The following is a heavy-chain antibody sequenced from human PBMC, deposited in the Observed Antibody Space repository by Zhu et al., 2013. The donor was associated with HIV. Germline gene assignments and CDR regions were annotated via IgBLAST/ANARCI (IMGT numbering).Heavy chain of an antibody. CDR3: ATLSLGYCSSTSCYPLDY. D-gene: IGHD2-2*01. CDR2: FDPEDGET. J-gene: IGHJ4*02. Sequence: QVQLVQSGAEVKKPGASVKVSCKVSGYTLTELSMHWVRQAPGKGLEWMGGFDPEDGETIYAQKFQGRVTMTEDTSTDTAYMELSSLRSEDTAVYYCATLSLGYCSSTSCYPLDYWGQGTLVTVSS. CDR1: GYTLTELS. V-gene: IGHV1-24*01.